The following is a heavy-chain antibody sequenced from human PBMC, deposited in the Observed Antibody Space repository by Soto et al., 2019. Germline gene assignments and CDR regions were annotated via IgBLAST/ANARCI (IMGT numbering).Heavy chain of an antibody. V-gene: IGHV3-9*01. Sequence: RLSCAYSGFTCDDYAMHWVRQAPWKGLEWVSGISWNRGSIGYADSVKGRFTISRDNAKNSLYLQMNSLRAEDTALYYCARDSPPSGLRGPNDYYYYGMDVWGQGTTVTVSS. CDR2: ISWNRGSI. CDR3: ARDSPPSGLRGPNDYYYYGMDV. J-gene: IGHJ6*02. D-gene: IGHD5-12*01. CDR1: GFTCDDYA.